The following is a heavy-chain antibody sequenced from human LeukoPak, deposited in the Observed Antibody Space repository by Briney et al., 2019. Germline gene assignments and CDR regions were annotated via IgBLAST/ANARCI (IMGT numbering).Heavy chain of an antibody. CDR2: INHSGST. V-gene: IGHV4-34*01. D-gene: IGHD3-10*01. J-gene: IGHJ6*03. CDR3: ARDFDDTMVRGATYYMDV. Sequence: SETLSLTCAVYGGSFSGYYWSWIRQPPGKGLEWIGEINHSGSTNYNPSLKSRVTISVDTSKNQFSLKLSSVTAADTAVYYCARDFDDTMVRGATYYMDVWGKGTTVTISS. CDR1: GGSFSGYY.